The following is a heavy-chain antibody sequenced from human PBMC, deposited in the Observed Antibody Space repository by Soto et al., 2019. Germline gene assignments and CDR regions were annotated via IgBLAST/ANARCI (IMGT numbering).Heavy chain of an antibody. V-gene: IGHV1-18*01. Sequence: ASVKVSCKASGYTFTNYSFIWVRQAPGQGLEWMRWISAYNGNTNCAQKLQGRVTMTTDTPTSTAYMELRSLRSDDSAVSYCASKPSMIVVVPPRERDYWGQGTLVTVS. D-gene: IGHD3-22*01. CDR1: GYTFTNYS. J-gene: IGHJ4*02. CDR2: ISAYNGNT. CDR3: ASKPSMIVVVPPRERDY.